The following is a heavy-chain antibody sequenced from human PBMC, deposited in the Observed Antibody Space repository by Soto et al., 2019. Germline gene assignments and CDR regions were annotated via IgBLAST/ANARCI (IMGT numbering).Heavy chain of an antibody. CDR1: GGTFSSYA. V-gene: IGHV1-69*01. D-gene: IGHD5-18*01. J-gene: IGHJ4*02. CDR3: ARWVTDSHGYIPPARVQYFDY. Sequence: QVQLVQSGAEVKKPGSSVKVSCKASGGTFSSYAISWVRQAPGQGLEWMGGIIPIFGTANYAQKFQGRVTITADESTSTAYMELSSLRSEDTAVYYCARWVTDSHGYIPPARVQYFDYWGQGTLVTVSS. CDR2: IIPIFGTA.